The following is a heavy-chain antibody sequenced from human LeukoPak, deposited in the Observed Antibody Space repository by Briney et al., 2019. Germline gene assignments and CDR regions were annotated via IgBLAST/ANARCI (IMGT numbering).Heavy chain of an antibody. J-gene: IGHJ4*02. V-gene: IGHV1-2*02. CDR3: ARSPHILTGENFDY. Sequence: ASVKVSCKASGFTFTGYYMHWVRQAPGQGLEWMGWINPNHGDTNYAQKFQDRVSMTRDTSISTAYMHLSRLRSADTAVYYCARSPHILTGENFDYWGQGTLLTVSS. CDR2: INPNHGDT. D-gene: IGHD3-9*01. CDR1: GFTFTGYY.